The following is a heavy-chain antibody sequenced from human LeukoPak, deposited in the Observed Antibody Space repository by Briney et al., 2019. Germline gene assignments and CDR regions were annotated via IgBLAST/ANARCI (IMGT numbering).Heavy chain of an antibody. CDR2: INPSGGST. D-gene: IGHD3-22*01. J-gene: IGHJ4*02. V-gene: IGHV1-46*01. CDR3: AREFLDPEARITMIVVVPPYFDY. Sequence: ASVKVSCKASGYTFTSYYMHWVRQAPGQGLEWMGIINPSGGSTSYAQKFQGRVTMTRDTSTSTVYMELSSLRSEDTAVYYCAREFLDPEARITMIVVVPPYFDYWGQGTLVTVSS. CDR1: GYTFTSYY.